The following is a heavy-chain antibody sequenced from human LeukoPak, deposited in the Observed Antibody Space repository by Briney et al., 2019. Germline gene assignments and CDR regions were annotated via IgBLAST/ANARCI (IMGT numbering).Heavy chain of an antibody. CDR1: GFTFSDYY. D-gene: IGHD5-18*01. CDR2: ISSSGSTI. V-gene: IGHV3-11*04. CDR3: ANGRYSYGYKNAFDI. J-gene: IGHJ3*02. Sequence: GGSLRLSCAASGFTFSDYYMSWIRQAPGKGLEWVSYISSSGSTIYYADSVKGRFTISRDNAKNSLYLQMNSLRVEDTAVYYCANGRYSYGYKNAFDIWGQGTMVTVSS.